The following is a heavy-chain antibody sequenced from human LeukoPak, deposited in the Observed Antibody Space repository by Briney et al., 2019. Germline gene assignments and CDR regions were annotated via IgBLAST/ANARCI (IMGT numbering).Heavy chain of an antibody. CDR2: INHSGST. Sequence: SETLSLTCAVYGGSFCGYYWSWLRQPPGKGLEWIGEINHSGSTNYSPSLKSRVTISVDTSKNQFSLKLSSVTAADTAVYYCASGDGYNRLGYWGQGTLVTVSS. CDR3: ASGDGYNRLGY. D-gene: IGHD5-12*01. V-gene: IGHV4-34*01. CDR1: GGSFCGYY. J-gene: IGHJ4*02.